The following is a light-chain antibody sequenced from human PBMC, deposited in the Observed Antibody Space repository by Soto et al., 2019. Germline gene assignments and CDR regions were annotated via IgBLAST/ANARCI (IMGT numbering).Light chain of an antibody. V-gene: IGKV4-1*01. CDR3: QQFYNVPQT. Sequence: DIVMTQSPDSLAVSLGERATINCKSSQSVLFTSNNRNYMSWYQQKPGQSPALIIYWASTREYGVPDRFSGSGSGTTFTLTINNVQAEDVAVYYCQQFYNVPQTFGQGTKLEIK. CDR1: QSVLFTSNNRNY. J-gene: IGKJ2*01. CDR2: WAS.